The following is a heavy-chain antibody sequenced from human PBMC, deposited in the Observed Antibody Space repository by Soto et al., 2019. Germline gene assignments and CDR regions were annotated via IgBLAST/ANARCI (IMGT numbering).Heavy chain of an antibody. D-gene: IGHD6-19*01. CDR1: GLSITDSVMG. V-gene: IGHV2-26*01. CDR3: ARRRLAVAVSPWFDP. Sequence: QVTLKESGPVLVKPTETLTLRCTVSGLSITDSVMGVSWIRQPPGQPLEWLAHIDSSGEKSYRTFLKSRLAISKDTSKSQIVLTMTNMDPADTATYYCARRRLAVAVSPWFDPWGQGIPVTVSS. J-gene: IGHJ5*02. CDR2: IDSSGEK.